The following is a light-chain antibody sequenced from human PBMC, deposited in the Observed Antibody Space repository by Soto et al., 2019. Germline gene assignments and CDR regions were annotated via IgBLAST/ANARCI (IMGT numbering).Light chain of an antibody. V-gene: IGLV2-14*03. CDR2: NVY. J-gene: IGLJ1*01. CDR1: SSDVGAYNF. CDR3: SAYTVSRTYV. Sequence: QSALTQPASVSGSPGQSITISCTGTSSDVGAYNFVSWHQQHPGKAPKLMIYNVYDRPSGISFCFSGSKSGKTASLTISGVQGEDEADYYCSAYTVSRTYVFGTGTKLTVL.